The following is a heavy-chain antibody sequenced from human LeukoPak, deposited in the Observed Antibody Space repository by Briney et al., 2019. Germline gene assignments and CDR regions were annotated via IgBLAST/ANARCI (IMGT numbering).Heavy chain of an antibody. J-gene: IGHJ5*02. CDR1: GYTFTGYY. Sequence: ASVKVSCKASGYTFTGYYMHWVRQAPGQGLEWMGWISAYNGNTNYAQKLQGRVTMTTDTSTSTAYMELRSLRSDDTAVYYCARTAASGQSNWFDPWGQGTLVTVSS. CDR3: ARTAASGQSNWFDP. V-gene: IGHV1-18*04. D-gene: IGHD3-10*01. CDR2: ISAYNGNT.